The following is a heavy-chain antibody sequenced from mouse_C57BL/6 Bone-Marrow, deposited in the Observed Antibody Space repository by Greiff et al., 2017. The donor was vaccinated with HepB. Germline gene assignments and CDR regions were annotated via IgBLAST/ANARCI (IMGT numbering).Heavy chain of an antibody. CDR1: GYTFTDYE. CDR3: TRSTTVVEGAMDY. Sequence: VQLQQSGAELVRPGASVTLSCKASGYTFTDYEMHWVKQTPVHGLEWIGAIDPETGGTAYNQKFKGKAILTADKSSSTAYMELRSLTSEDSAVYYCTRSTTVVEGAMDYWGQGTSVTVSS. D-gene: IGHD1-1*01. V-gene: IGHV1-15*01. CDR2: IDPETGGT. J-gene: IGHJ4*01.